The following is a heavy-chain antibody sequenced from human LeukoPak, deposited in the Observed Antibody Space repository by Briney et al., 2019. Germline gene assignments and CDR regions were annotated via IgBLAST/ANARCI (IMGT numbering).Heavy chain of an antibody. CDR1: GDSFSVYY. D-gene: IGHD3-10*01. CDR2: IHHGGTT. J-gene: IGHJ4*02. CDR3: ARGQLFMRETFFYDTSSYSYFDS. V-gene: IGHV4-34*01. Sequence: PSETLSLTCAVNGDSFSVYYWSWIRQFPGKGLEWIGEIHHGGTTNFNPSLRSRVTMSVDASKKEVSLKLSSVTAGDTAVYYCARGQLFMRETFFYDTSSYSYFDSWGQGTLVAVSS.